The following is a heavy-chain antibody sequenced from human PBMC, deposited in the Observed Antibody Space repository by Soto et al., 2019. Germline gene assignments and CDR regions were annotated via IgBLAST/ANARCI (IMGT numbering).Heavy chain of an antibody. Sequence: SLKVSCKASGFTFTSSAVQWVRQARGQRLEWIGWIVVGSGNTNYAQKFQERVTITRDMSTSTAYMELSSLRSEDTAVYYCAADPDGYNGFDPWGQGTLVTVSS. V-gene: IGHV1-58*01. CDR1: GFTFTSSA. J-gene: IGHJ5*02. D-gene: IGHD5-12*01. CDR2: IVVGSGNT. CDR3: AADPDGYNGFDP.